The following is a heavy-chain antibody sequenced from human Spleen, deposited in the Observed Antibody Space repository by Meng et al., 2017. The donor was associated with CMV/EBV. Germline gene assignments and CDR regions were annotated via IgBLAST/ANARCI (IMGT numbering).Heavy chain of an antibody. V-gene: IGHV1-2*02. CDR2: INPHSGGT. CDR1: GYTLIDYY. Sequence: ASVKVSCKASGYTLIDYYIHWVQQAPGQGLEWMGWINPHSGGTNYAQKFQGRVTMTRDTSISTAYMELSRLRSEDTAVYYCARDPAEMDVWGQGTTVTVSS. CDR3: ARDPAEMDV. J-gene: IGHJ6*02.